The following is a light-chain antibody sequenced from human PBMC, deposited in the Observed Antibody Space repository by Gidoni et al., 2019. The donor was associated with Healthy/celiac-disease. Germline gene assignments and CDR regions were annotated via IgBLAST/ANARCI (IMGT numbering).Light chain of an antibody. J-gene: IGKJ3*01. CDR2: DAS. CDR3: QQRSNWPRFT. V-gene: IGKV3-11*01. Sequence: SLSLSPGESATLSCRASQSVSSYLAWYQQKPGQAPRLLIYDASNRATGIPARFSGSGSGTDFTLTISSLEPEDFAVYYCQQRSNWPRFTFGHGTKVDIK. CDR1: QSVSSY.